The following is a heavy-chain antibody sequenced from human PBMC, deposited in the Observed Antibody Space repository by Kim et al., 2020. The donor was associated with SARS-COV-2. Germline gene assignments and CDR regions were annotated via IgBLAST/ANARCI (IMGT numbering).Heavy chain of an antibody. D-gene: IGHD1-1*01. CDR3: ARDFKGTANWEFDY. V-gene: IGHV1-2*02. CDR1: GYIFTDYV. J-gene: IGHJ4*02. CDR2: IYSKTGET. Sequence: ASVKVSCKASGYIFTDYVLQWVRQAPGRGLEWLGWIYSKTGETKYTQRFQDRVTLTRDTSISTAYMELSGLGSDDTAVYYCARDFKGTANWEFDYWGQGTLVTASS.